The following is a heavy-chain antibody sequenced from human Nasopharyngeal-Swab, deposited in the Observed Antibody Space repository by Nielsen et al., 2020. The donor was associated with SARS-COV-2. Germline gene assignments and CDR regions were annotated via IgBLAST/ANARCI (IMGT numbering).Heavy chain of an antibody. J-gene: IGHJ5*02. CDR3: ARIPREYWFDP. V-gene: IGHV4-39*07. CDR1: GGSISSSSYY. CDR2: IYYSGST. D-gene: IGHD3-10*01. Sequence: GSLRLSCTVSGGSISSSSYYWGWIRQPPGKGLEWTGSIYYSGSTYYNPSLKSRVTISVDTSKNQFSLKLSSVTAADTAVYYCARIPREYWFDPWGQGTLVTVSS.